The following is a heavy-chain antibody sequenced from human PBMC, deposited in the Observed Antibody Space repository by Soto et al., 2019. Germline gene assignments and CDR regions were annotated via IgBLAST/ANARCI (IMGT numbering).Heavy chain of an antibody. CDR3: ARGSPCSTTTCSLNEVWFDP. V-gene: IGHV1-69*01. CDR1: GETFSTFA. J-gene: IGHJ5*02. Sequence: QVQLLQSGAELKRPGSSVKVSCKASGETFSTFAITWVRQAPGHGPEWMGGIIPLFGTAHYARRFEDRVTMTADESTSTAYMELRSLTSEDTAIYHCARGSPCSTTTCSLNEVWFDPWGQGTLVTVST. D-gene: IGHD1-1*01. CDR2: IIPLFGTA.